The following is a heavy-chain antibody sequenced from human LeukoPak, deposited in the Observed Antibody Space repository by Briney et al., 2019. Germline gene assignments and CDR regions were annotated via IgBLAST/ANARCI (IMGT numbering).Heavy chain of an antibody. Sequence: SETLSLTCSVSGYSISSGNYWGWIRLPPGKGLQWIGSIYHSGSTYYNPSLKSRVTISVDTSKNQFSLKLSSVTAADTAVYYCARFLGDYSAADYWGQGTLVTVSS. J-gene: IGHJ4*02. CDR3: ARFLGDYSAADY. D-gene: IGHD4-17*01. CDR2: IYHSGST. CDR1: GYSISSGNY. V-gene: IGHV4-38-2*01.